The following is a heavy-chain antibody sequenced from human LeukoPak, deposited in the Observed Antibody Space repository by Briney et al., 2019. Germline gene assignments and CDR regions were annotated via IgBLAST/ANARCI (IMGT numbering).Heavy chain of an antibody. CDR3: AKRGSGSSYNCLDY. Sequence: GGSLRLSCAASGFTFSSYAMSWVRQAPGKGLEWVSAISGSGGSTYYADSVKGRFTISRDNSKNTLYLQMNSLRAEDTAVYYCAKRGSGSSYNCLDYWGQGTLVTVSS. J-gene: IGHJ4*02. CDR2: ISGSGGST. D-gene: IGHD3-10*01. CDR1: GFTFSSYA. V-gene: IGHV3-23*01.